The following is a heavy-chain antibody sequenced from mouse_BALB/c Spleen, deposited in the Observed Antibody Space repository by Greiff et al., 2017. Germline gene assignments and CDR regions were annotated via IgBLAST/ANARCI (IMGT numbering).Heavy chain of an antibody. CDR1: GYTFTNYW. V-gene: IGHV1-63*02. Sequence: VHLVESGAELVRPGTSVKISCKASGYTFTNYWLGWVKQRPGHGLEWIGDIYPGGGYTNYNEKFKGKATLTADTSSSTAYLQLSSLTSEDSAVFVCESCGGGYYALDDWGQGTSVTVSS. J-gene: IGHJ4*01. CDR3: ESCGGGYYALDD. CDR2: IYPGGGYT.